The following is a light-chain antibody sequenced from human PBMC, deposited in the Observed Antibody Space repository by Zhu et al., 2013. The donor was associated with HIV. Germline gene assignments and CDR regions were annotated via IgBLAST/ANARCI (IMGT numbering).Light chain of an antibody. CDR3: ATWDDSLNGPV. J-gene: IGLJ3*02. Sequence: QSALTQPRSVSGSPGQSVTISCTGTSSDVGTTNYVSWYQQHPGKAPKLMIFDVSERPSGVPDRFSGSKSGNTASLTISGLQADDEADYYCATWDDSLNGPVFGGGTKLTVL. V-gene: IGLV2-11*01. CDR1: SSDVGTTNY. CDR2: DVS.